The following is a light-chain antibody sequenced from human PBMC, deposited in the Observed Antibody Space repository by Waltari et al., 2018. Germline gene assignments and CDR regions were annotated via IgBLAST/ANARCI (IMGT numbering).Light chain of an antibody. CDR2: WAS. CDR1: KSVLYSSNSRNY. Sequence: DIVMTQSPDSLAVSLGERAPINCKSRKSVLYSSNSRNYLAWYQQKPGQSPKLLIYWASTRESGVPDRFSGSGSGTDFTLTISSLQAEDVAVYYCQQYYDTPITFGGGTKVEIK. J-gene: IGKJ4*01. CDR3: QQYYDTPIT. V-gene: IGKV4-1*01.